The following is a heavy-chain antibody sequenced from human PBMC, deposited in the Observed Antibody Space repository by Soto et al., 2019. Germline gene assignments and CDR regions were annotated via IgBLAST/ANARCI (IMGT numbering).Heavy chain of an antibody. CDR2: ISGSGGST. Sequence: GGSLRLSCAASGFTFSSYAMSWVRQAPGKGLEWVSAISGSGGSTYYADSVKGRFTISRDNSKNTLYLQMNSLRAEDTAVYYCAKDLVVPAAMGPYYFDYWGQGTLVTVSS. J-gene: IGHJ4*02. CDR3: AKDLVVPAAMGPYYFDY. D-gene: IGHD2-2*01. CDR1: GFTFSSYA. V-gene: IGHV3-23*01.